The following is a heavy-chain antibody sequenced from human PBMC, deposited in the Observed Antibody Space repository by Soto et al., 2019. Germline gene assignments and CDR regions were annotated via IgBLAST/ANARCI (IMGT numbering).Heavy chain of an antibody. CDR1: GFTFSDYY. D-gene: IGHD1-20*01. CDR2: ISSSGSTI. Sequence: LRLSCGASGFTFSDYYMSWIRQAPGKGLEWVSYISSSGSTIYYADSVKGRFTISRDNAKNSLYLQMNSLRAEDTAVYYCARAFVNWSYYYGMDVWGQGTTVTVSS. CDR3: ARAFVNWSYYYGMDV. V-gene: IGHV3-11*01. J-gene: IGHJ6*02.